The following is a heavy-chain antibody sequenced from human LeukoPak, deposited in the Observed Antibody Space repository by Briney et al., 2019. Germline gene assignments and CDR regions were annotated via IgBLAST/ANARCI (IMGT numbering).Heavy chain of an antibody. Sequence: PGRSLRLSCAASGFTFDDYAMHWVRQAPGKGLEWVSGISWNSGSIGYADSVKGRFTIPRDNAKNSLYLQMNSLRAEDTALYYCARDSASSGYLNGFDCWGQGTLVTVSS. V-gene: IGHV3-9*01. CDR3: ARDSASSGYLNGFDC. D-gene: IGHD3-22*01. J-gene: IGHJ4*02. CDR1: GFTFDDYA. CDR2: ISWNSGSI.